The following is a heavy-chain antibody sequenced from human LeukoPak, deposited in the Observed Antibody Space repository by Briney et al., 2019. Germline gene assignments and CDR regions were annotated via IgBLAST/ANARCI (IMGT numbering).Heavy chain of an antibody. Sequence: ETLSLTCTVSGGSISSGSYYWSWIRQPAGKGLEWVSFIYSGTIHYSDSVKGRFTISRDNSKNTLYLQMDSLRAEDTAVYYCAKGRGQGFDYWGQGSLVTVSS. CDR3: AKGRGQGFDY. V-gene: IGHV3-53*01. CDR2: IYSGTI. D-gene: IGHD3-10*01. J-gene: IGHJ4*02. CDR1: GGSISSGSYY.